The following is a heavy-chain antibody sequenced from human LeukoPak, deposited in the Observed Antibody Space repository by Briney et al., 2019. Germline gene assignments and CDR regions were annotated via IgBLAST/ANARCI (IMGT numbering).Heavy chain of an antibody. V-gene: IGHV1-69*11. J-gene: IGHJ4*02. CDR1: GGTFSRYA. Sequence: SVKVSCKASGGTFSRYAITWVRQALGQGLEWMGRIIPNLGTTYYAQKFQGRITITTDESSSTAYMELSSLRSEDTAVYYCAREGCSSAACYGIDLDYWGQGTLVTVSS. CDR2: IIPNLGTT. D-gene: IGHD2-2*01. CDR3: AREGCSSAACYGIDLDY.